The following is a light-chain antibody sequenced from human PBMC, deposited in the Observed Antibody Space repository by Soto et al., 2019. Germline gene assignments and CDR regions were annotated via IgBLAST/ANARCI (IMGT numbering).Light chain of an antibody. Sequence: DIVMTQSPDSLAVSLGERATINCKSSQSVLYSSNNKIYLAWYQQKPGQPPKLLIYWASTRESGVPDRFSGSGSWTDFTLTISSLQAEYVAVYYCQQFYSPPYTFGQGTKLEIK. CDR3: QQFYSPPYT. CDR1: QSVLYSSNNKIY. J-gene: IGKJ2*01. V-gene: IGKV4-1*01. CDR2: WAS.